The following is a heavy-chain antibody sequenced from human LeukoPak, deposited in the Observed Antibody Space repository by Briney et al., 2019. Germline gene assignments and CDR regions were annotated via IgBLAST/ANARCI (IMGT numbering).Heavy chain of an antibody. CDR3: ATYRQVLLSFES. CDR2: VFPSGGEI. D-gene: IGHD5-18*01. Sequence: VGSLRLSCEASGFTFSTFAMIWVRQPPGKGLEWVSSVFPSGGEIHYADSVRGRFTISRDNSKSTLSLQMNSLRAEDTAIYYCATYRQVLLSFESWGQGTLVTVSS. J-gene: IGHJ4*02. V-gene: IGHV3-23*01. CDR1: GFTFSTFA.